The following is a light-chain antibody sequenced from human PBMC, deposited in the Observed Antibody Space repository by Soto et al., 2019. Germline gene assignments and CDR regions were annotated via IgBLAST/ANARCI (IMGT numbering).Light chain of an antibody. CDR2: DVS. Sequence: QSALTQPASVSGSPGQSITISCTGTSSDVGSSNYVSWYQQHPGKAPKLMIYDVSNRPSGVSNRFSGSKSGNTASLTISGLQAEDEADYYCSSHTTSSNYVFGTGTKLTVL. CDR3: SSHTTSSNYV. V-gene: IGLV2-14*01. CDR1: SSDVGSSNY. J-gene: IGLJ1*01.